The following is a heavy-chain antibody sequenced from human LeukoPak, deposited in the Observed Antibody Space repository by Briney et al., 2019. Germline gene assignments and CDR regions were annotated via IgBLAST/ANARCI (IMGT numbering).Heavy chain of an antibody. V-gene: IGHV1-69*04. CDR2: IIPILGIA. J-gene: IGHJ4*02. Sequence: GASVKVSCKASGGTFSSYAIRWVRQAPGQGREWMGRIIPILGIANYAQKFQGRVTITADKSTSTAYMELSSLRSEDTAVYYCAGTYYYGSGSYYPLDYWGQGTLVTVSS. CDR3: AGTYYYGSGSYYPLDY. D-gene: IGHD3-10*01. CDR1: GGTFSSYA.